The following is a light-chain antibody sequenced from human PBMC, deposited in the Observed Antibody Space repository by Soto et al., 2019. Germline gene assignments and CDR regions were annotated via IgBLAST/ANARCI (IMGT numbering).Light chain of an antibody. CDR2: GAS. CDR3: QQYNNWPLFT. V-gene: IGKV3-15*01. J-gene: IGKJ3*01. Sequence: EIVMTQSPATLSVYPGERATLSCRASQGVSSNLAWYQQKPGQAPRLVIYGASTRATGIPARFSGSGSGTEFTLTISSLQSEDFALYYCQQYNNWPLFTFGPGTKVDIK. CDR1: QGVSSN.